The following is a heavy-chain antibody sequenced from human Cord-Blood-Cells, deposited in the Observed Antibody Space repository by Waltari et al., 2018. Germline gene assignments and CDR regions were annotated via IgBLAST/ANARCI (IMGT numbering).Heavy chain of an antibody. J-gene: IGHJ3*02. Sequence: QVQLVQSGAEVKKPGASVKVSCKASGYTFTGYYMHWVRQAPGQGLEWMGWINPSSGGTNYAQKFQGRVTMTRDTSISTAYMELSRLRSDDTAVYYCARVVLGNDAFDIWGQGTMVTVSS. CDR2: INPSSGGT. CDR3: ARVVLGNDAFDI. CDR1: GYTFTGYY. V-gene: IGHV1-2*02. D-gene: IGHD2-8*02.